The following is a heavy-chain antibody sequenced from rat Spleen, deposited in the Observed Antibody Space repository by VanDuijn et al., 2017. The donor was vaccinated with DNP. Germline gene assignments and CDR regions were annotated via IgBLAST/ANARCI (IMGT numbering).Heavy chain of an antibody. V-gene: IGHV2S8*01. Sequence: QVQLTESGPGMVQPSQTLSLTCYVSGFSLTDFSVHWVRQPPGKVLEWIAAIAGSGSAFYNSALKSRLNISRDTSKNQVFLKMNSLQTEDTAIYYCARTYGYTLYYFDFWGQGVVVTVSS. D-gene: IGHD1-6*01. CDR3: ARTYGYTLYYFDF. J-gene: IGHJ2*01. CDR2: IAGSGSA. CDR1: GFSLTDFS.